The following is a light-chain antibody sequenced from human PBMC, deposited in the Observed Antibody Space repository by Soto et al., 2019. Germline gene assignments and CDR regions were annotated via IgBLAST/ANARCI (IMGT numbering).Light chain of an antibody. CDR3: QTWGTGIQV. V-gene: IGLV4-69*01. Sequence: QLVLTQSPSASASLGASVKLTCTLSSGHSSYAIAWHQQQPEKGPRYLMKLNSDGSHSKGDGIPDRFSGSSSGAERYLTISSIQSEDEADYYCQTWGTGIQVFGTGTKVTVL. CDR2: LNSDGSH. CDR1: SGHSSYA. J-gene: IGLJ1*01.